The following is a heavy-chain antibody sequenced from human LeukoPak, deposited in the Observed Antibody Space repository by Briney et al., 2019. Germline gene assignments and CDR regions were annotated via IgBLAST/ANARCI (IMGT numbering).Heavy chain of an antibody. D-gene: IGHD3-10*01. CDR2: INPSGGST. V-gene: IGHV1-46*01. Sequence: ASVKVSCKASGYTFTSYYMHWVRQAPGQGLEWMGTINPSGGSTSYAQKFQGRVTMTRDTSTSTVYMELSSLRSEDTAVYYCASTGWFGELSLDYWGQGTLVTVSS. CDR3: ASTGWFGELSLDY. J-gene: IGHJ4*02. CDR1: GYTFTSYY.